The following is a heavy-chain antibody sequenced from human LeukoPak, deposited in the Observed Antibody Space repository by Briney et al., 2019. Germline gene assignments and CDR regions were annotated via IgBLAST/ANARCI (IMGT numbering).Heavy chain of an antibody. Sequence: GGSLRLSCAASGFTFSTHDLNWVRQAPGKGLEWVSFISSRSSTIYYADSVKGRFTISRDNAKNSLYLQMNSLRAEDTALYYCARGIGGKVVLTFDYWGQGTLVTVSS. CDR1: GFTFSTHD. V-gene: IGHV3-48*04. CDR2: ISSRSSTI. J-gene: IGHJ4*02. D-gene: IGHD4-23*01. CDR3: ARGIGGKVVLTFDY.